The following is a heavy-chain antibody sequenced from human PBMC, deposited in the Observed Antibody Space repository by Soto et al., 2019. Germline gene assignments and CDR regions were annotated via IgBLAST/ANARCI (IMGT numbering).Heavy chain of an antibody. CDR3: VRAPEQWPIDF. V-gene: IGHV3-30-3*01. CDR1: GFTFSSYA. CDR2: ISYDGSNQ. D-gene: IGHD6-19*01. Sequence: GGSLRLSCAASGFTFSSYAIHWVRQAPGKGLEWVAVISYDGSNQYYADSVKGRFTISRDNSKNTLQMNSLRAEDTAVYYCVRAPEQWPIDFWGHGSLVTVSS. J-gene: IGHJ4*01.